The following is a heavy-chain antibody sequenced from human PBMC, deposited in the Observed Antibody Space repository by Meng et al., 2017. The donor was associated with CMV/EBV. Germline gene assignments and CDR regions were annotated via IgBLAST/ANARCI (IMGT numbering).Heavy chain of an antibody. V-gene: IGHV4-4*07. CDR3: ARSMVVAGDWFDP. D-gene: IGHD2-15*01. CDR1: GGSISIYS. J-gene: IGHJ5*02. Sequence: QLRDSGPALVSPSDPPPVTCPVYGGSISIYSWSWLRHPAGKGLEWIGRLYTSGSTNYHPSLKSRVTMSVDTSKNQFSLKLSSVTAADTAVYYCARSMVVAGDWFDPWGQGTLVTVSS. CDR2: LYTSGST.